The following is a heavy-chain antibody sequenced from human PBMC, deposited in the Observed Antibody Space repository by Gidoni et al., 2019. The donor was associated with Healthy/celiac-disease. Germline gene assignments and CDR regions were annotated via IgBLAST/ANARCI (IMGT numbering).Heavy chain of an antibody. D-gene: IGHD3-22*01. V-gene: IGHV4-39*02. CDR1: GGSISSSSYY. Sequence: QLQLQESGPGLVKPSEPLSLTCPVSGGSISSSSYYWGWIRQPPGKGLEWIGSIYYRGSTYYNPSLKSRVTISVDTSKNQFSLKLISVTAADTAVYYCARDADSSGYYYDYYYGMDVWGQGTTVTVAS. CDR2: IYYRGST. J-gene: IGHJ6*02. CDR3: ARDADSSGYYYDYYYGMDV.